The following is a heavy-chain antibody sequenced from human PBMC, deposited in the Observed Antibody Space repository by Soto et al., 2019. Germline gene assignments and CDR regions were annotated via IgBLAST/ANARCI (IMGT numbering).Heavy chain of an antibody. D-gene: IGHD4-4*01. V-gene: IGHV3-7*01. CDR3: ATTINYPAEYFQH. Sequence: GGSLRLSCAASGFTFSSYWMSWVRQAPGKGLEWVANIKQDGSEKYYVDSVKGRFTISRDNAKNSLYLQMNSLRAEDTAVYYCATTINYPAEYFQHWGQGTLVTVSS. CDR1: GFTFSSYW. J-gene: IGHJ1*01. CDR2: IKQDGSEK.